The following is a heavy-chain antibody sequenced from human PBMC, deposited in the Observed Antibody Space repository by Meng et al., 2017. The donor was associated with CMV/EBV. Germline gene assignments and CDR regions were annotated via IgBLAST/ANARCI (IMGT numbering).Heavy chain of an antibody. CDR1: GYTFTGYY. CDR2: INPNSGGT. CDR3: ARETDCSGGSCFATACDY. V-gene: IGHV1-2*02. J-gene: IGHJ4*02. D-gene: IGHD2-15*01. Sequence: ASVKVSCKASGYTFTGYYMHWVRQAPGQGLEWMGWINPNSGGTNYAQKFQGRVTMTRDTSISTAYMELSRLRSDDTAVYYRARETDCSGGSCFATACDYWGQGTLVTVSS.